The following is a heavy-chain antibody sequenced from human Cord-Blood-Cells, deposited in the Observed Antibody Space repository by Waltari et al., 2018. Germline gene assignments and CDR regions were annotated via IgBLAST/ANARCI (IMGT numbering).Heavy chain of an antibody. V-gene: IGHV3-21*01. CDR2: ISSSSYI. D-gene: IGHD6-6*01. Sequence: EVQLVESGGGLVKPGGSLRLSCAASGFTFSSYSMNWVRQAPGKGLELVSSISSSSYIYYAYSVKGRFTISRDNSKNALYLQMNSLRAEDTAVYYCARGRIAARPGAFDIWGQGTMVTVSS. J-gene: IGHJ3*02. CDR1: GFTFSSYS. CDR3: ARGRIAARPGAFDI.